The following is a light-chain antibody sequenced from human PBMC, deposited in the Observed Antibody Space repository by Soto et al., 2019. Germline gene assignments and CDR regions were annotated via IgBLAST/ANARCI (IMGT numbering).Light chain of an antibody. V-gene: IGKV3-15*01. Sequence: EAVLTQSPATLSVFPGERATLSCRASQSVATNLAWYQQRPGQAPRLLIYGASKRATGIPARFSGSGSGTELTLTISSMQSEDFAVYYCQQYNNWPPITFGQGTRMEIK. J-gene: IGKJ5*01. CDR3: QQYNNWPPIT. CDR1: QSVATN. CDR2: GAS.